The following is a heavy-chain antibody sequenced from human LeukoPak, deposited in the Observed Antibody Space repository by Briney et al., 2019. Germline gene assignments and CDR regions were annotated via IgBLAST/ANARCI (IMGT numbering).Heavy chain of an antibody. CDR3: ARAVVVPAAMGY. CDR1: GFTVSSNY. Sequence: GGSLRLSCAASGFTVSSNYMSWVRQAPGKGLEWVSVIYSGGSTYYADSVKGRFTISRDNAKNSLYLQMNSLRAEDTAVYYCARAVVVPAAMGYWGQGTLVTVSS. D-gene: IGHD2-2*01. V-gene: IGHV3-66*01. J-gene: IGHJ4*02. CDR2: IYSGGST.